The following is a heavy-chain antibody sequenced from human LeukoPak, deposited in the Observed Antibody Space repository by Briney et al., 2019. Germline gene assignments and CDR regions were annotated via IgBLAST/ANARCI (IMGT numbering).Heavy chain of an antibody. CDR3: ATNSSGSDAFDI. J-gene: IGHJ3*02. Sequence: GGSLRLSCAASGFTFSSYAMHWVRQAPGKGLGYVSAISSNGGSTYYANSVKGRFTISRDNSKNTLYLQMGSLRAEDMAVYYCATNSSGSDAFDIWGQGTMVTVSS. CDR2: ISSNGGST. V-gene: IGHV3-64*01. CDR1: GFTFSSYA. D-gene: IGHD3-22*01.